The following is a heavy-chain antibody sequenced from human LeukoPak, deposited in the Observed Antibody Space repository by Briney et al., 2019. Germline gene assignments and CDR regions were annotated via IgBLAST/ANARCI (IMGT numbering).Heavy chain of an antibody. D-gene: IGHD6-13*01. J-gene: IGHJ5*02. CDR3: AKAVATAGRFGFDP. V-gene: IGHV4-59*01. CDR2: IYNSGST. Sequence: SETLSLTCTVSGGSISTYYRSWIRQPPGKGLEWIGYIYNSGSTNYNPSLQSRVTISVDTSKNQFSLKLTSVTAADTAVYYCAKAVATAGRFGFDPWGQGTLVTVSS. CDR1: GGSISTYY.